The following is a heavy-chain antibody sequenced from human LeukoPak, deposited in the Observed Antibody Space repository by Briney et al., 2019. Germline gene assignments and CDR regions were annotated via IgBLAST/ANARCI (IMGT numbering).Heavy chain of an antibody. CDR3: TRQVGYYYYYMDV. J-gene: IGHJ6*03. V-gene: IGHV3-73*01. CDR2: IRSKANSYAT. Sequence: AGGSLRLSWAASGFTFSSSAMHWVRQASGKGLEWVGRIRSKANSYATAYAASVKGRFTIYRDDSKNTAYLQMNSRKTEDTAVYYCTRQVGYYYYYMDVWGKGTTVTVSS. CDR1: GFTFSSSA.